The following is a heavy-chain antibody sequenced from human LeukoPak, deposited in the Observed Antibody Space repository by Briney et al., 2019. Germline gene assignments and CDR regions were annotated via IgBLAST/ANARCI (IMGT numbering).Heavy chain of an antibody. CDR1: GFTFSNYW. V-gene: IGHV3-74*01. D-gene: IGHD2-15*01. CDR3: VRERSYCSGGSCSYGMDV. J-gene: IGHJ6*02. Sequence: PGGSLRLSCAASGFTFSNYWMLWVRQAPGKGLVCVSRITSDGSTTNYADSVKGRITISRDNAKNTLYLQMNSLRAEDTAVYYCVRERSYCSGGSCSYGMDVWGRGTTVTVSS. CDR2: ITSDGSTT.